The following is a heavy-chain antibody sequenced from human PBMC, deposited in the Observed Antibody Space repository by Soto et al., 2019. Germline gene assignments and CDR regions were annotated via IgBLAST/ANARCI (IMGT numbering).Heavy chain of an antibody. CDR1: GFTFSSYA. D-gene: IGHD3-3*01. Sequence: GGSLRLSCAASGFTFSSYAMSWVRQAPGKGLEWVSAISGSGGSTYYADSVKGRFTISRDNSKNTLYLQMNSLRAEDTAVYYCAKDQGFLEWLPTSNFDYWGQGTLVTVSS. V-gene: IGHV3-23*01. CDR3: AKDQGFLEWLPTSNFDY. CDR2: ISGSGGST. J-gene: IGHJ4*02.